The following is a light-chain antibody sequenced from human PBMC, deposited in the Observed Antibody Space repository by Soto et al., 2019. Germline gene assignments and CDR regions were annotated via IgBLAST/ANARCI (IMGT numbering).Light chain of an antibody. J-gene: IGKJ1*01. CDR1: QRASRQY. Sequence: VLTQSPDTLSLSPGERASLSCRASQRASRQYLSWYQQRPDQPPRLLIYGVSMRADGIPDRFSGSGSGSEVTLTITRLETEDFAVYSCEDFDYTQWKCGQGTKVDIK. CDR2: GVS. CDR3: EDFDYTQWK. V-gene: IGKV3-20*01.